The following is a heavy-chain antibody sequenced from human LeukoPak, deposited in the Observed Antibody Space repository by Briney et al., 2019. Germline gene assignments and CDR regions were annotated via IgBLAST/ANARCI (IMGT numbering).Heavy chain of an antibody. CDR2: IYASGNT. V-gene: IGHV4-61*02. D-gene: IGHD5-24*01. Sequence: TSETLSLTCTVSGASVSSTDYFWNWIRQPAGKGLEWIGRIYASGNTDYNPSLKSRVTMSLDTSKNQFSLNMNSVTAADSAVYFCARYREGCNYVPHALDIWGQGTVVTVSS. J-gene: IGHJ3*02. CDR3: ARYREGCNYVPHALDI. CDR1: GASVSSTDYF.